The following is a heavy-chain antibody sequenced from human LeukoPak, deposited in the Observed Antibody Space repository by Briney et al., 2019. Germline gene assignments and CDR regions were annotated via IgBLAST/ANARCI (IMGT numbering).Heavy chain of an antibody. Sequence: TSETLSLTCTVSGGSISSYYWSWIRQPPGKGLEWIGYIYYSGSTNYNPSLKSRVTISVDTSKNQFSLKLSSVTAADTAVYYCAREIGSSSWYSLDYWGQGTLVTVSS. V-gene: IGHV4-59*01. CDR3: AREIGSSSWYSLDY. D-gene: IGHD6-13*01. J-gene: IGHJ4*02. CDR2: IYYSGST. CDR1: GGSISSYY.